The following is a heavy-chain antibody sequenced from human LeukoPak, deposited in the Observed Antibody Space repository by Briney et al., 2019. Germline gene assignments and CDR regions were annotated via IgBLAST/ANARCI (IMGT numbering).Heavy chain of an antibody. D-gene: IGHD3-3*01. J-gene: IGHJ6*03. Sequence: GGSLRLSCAASGLTFSSYAMHWVRQAPGKGLEWVAVISYDGSNKYYADSVKGRFTISRDNSKNTLYLQMNSLRAEDTAVYYCARDTDFWSGYPPRNYYYYMDVWGKGTTVTVSS. CDR1: GLTFSSYA. CDR2: ISYDGSNK. V-gene: IGHV3-30*04. CDR3: ARDTDFWSGYPPRNYYYYMDV.